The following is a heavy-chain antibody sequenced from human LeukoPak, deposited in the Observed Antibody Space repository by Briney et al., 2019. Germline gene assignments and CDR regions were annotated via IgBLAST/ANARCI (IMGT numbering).Heavy chain of an antibody. CDR1: GYTFTGHY. J-gene: IGHJ4*02. CDR2: IKPDSGAT. Sequence: ASVKVSCKASGYTFTGHYIHWVRQAPGQGLEWMGWIKPDSGATNYAQKFQGRVTMTRDTSISTAHMELNRPTSDDTAVYYCARPEYRYGYILDYWGQGTLVTVSS. V-gene: IGHV1-2*02. D-gene: IGHD5-18*01. CDR3: ARPEYRYGYILDY.